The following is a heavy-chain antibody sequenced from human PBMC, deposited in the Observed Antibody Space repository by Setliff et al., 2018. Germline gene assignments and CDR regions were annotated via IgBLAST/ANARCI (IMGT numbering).Heavy chain of an antibody. D-gene: IGHD3-22*01. J-gene: IGHJ5*02. CDR1: GGSFSGYY. Sequence: PSETLSLTCAVYGGSFSGYYWSWIRQPPGKGLEWIGEINHSGSTNYNQSLKGRVTLSVDTSKNQFSLQLTSVTAADTAVYFCARGPRFDYESPTYRRRFDPWGQGTAVTVSS. CDR2: INHSGST. V-gene: IGHV4-34*01. CDR3: ARGPRFDYESPTYRRRFDP.